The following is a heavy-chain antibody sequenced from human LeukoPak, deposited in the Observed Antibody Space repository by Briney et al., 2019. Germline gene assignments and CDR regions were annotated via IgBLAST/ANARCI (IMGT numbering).Heavy chain of an antibody. CDR1: RFNFDDYG. Sequence: GGSLRLSCAASRFNFDDYGMHWVRQAPGKGLEWVSGISWNSDTIGYADSVKGRFTISRDNAKSSLYLQMNSLRTDDTALYYCVKDIGARLRYCGGDCYLATWGLGTLVIVSS. V-gene: IGHV3-9*01. J-gene: IGHJ4*02. D-gene: IGHD2-21*02. CDR2: ISWNSDTI. CDR3: VKDIGARLRYCGGDCYLAT.